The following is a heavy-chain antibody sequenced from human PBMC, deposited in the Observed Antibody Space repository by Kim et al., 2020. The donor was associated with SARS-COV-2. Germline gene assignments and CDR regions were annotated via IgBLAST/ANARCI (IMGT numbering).Heavy chain of an antibody. Sequence: GGSLRLSCAASGFTLTNYEMHWVRQAPGGGLEWVSYISTSGTTIYYADSVKGRFTLSRDNAKNSLYLQMDTLRVEDTAIYFCARDRRKKNIVRLCPHGFDLWGQGTTVTVSS. D-gene: IGHD5-12*01. CDR1: GFTLTNYE. V-gene: IGHV3-48*03. J-gene: IGHJ3*01. CDR2: ISTSGTTI. CDR3: ARDRRKKNIVRLCPHGFDL.